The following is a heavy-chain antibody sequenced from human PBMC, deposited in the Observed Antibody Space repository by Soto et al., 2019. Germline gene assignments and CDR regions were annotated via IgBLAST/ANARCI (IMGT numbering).Heavy chain of an antibody. CDR3: ARQIYDSDTGPNFQYYFDS. CDR1: GYSFAGYW. Sequence: LKISCKGSGYSFAGYWITWVRQKPGKGLEWMGRIDPSDSQTYYSPSFRGHVTISVTKSITTVFLQWSSLRASDTAMYYCARQIYDSDTGPNFQYYFDSWGQGTPVTV. D-gene: IGHD3-22*01. CDR2: IDPSDSQT. J-gene: IGHJ4*02. V-gene: IGHV5-10-1*01.